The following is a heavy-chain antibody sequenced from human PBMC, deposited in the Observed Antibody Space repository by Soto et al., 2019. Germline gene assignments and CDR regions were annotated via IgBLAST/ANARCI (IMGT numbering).Heavy chain of an antibody. J-gene: IGHJ4*02. Sequence: QVQLVQSGAEGKKPGASVMVSCKTSGYTFSNYIIHWVRQAPGQRPEWMGWIDPANGNTMYSEKFQGRETISRDTAASTIYMELSSLRAEDTAVYYCARDDALDVPTLFDYWGQGTLVTVSS. CDR3: ARDDALDVPTLFDY. CDR1: GYTFSNYI. D-gene: IGHD2-2*03. V-gene: IGHV1-3*01. CDR2: IDPANGNT.